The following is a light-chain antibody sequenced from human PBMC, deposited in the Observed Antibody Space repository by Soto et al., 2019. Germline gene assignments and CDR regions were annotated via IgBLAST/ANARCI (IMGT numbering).Light chain of an antibody. CDR3: QQYYSYPCT. CDR1: QGISSY. J-gene: IGKJ1*01. CDR2: AAS. Sequence: AIRMTQSPSSLSASTGDRVTITCRASQGISSYLAWYQQKPGKAPKLLIYAASTLQSGVPSRFSGSGSGTDFTLTISCLQSEYFATYYCQQYYSYPCTFGQGTKVEIK. V-gene: IGKV1-8*01.